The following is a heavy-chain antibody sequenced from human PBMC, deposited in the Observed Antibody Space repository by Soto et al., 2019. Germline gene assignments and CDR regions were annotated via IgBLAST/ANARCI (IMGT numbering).Heavy chain of an antibody. V-gene: IGHV4-30-4*01. CDR2: IYYSGST. D-gene: IGHD2-15*01. CDR3: ARVSGCSGGSCYYYYGMDV. CDR1: GGSISSGHYY. Sequence: SETLSLTCTVSGGSISSGHYYWSWIRQPPGKGLEWIGYIYYSGSTYYNPSLKSRVTISVDTSKNQFSMKLSSVTAADTAVYYCARVSGCSGGSCYYYYGMDVWGQGTTVTVSS. J-gene: IGHJ6*02.